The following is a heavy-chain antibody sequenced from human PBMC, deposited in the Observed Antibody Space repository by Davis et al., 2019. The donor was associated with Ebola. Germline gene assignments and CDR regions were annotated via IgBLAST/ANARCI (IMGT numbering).Heavy chain of an antibody. D-gene: IGHD2-21*02. Sequence: GGSLRLSCAASGFTFSTYNMDWVRQAPGKGLEWVANIGSDTHYADSVKGRFTISRDNSKNTLYLQMNSLRAEDTAVYYCARSTAGGYFDYWGQGTLVTVSS. CDR2: IGSDT. CDR1: GFTFSTYN. V-gene: IGHV3-30*03. CDR3: ARSTAGGYFDY. J-gene: IGHJ4*02.